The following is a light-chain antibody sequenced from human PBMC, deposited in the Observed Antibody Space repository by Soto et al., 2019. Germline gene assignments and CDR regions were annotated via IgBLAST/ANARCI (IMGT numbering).Light chain of an antibody. CDR3: QQAYGAPPT. CDR1: QSITTY. V-gene: IGKV1-39*01. Sequence: DIQITQSPSSLSASVGDRVTITCRASQSITTYLNWYQQTSGEAPKLLIYAAARLQTGVPSRFSGSGSGTDFTLTISSLQPEDFATYYCQQAYGAPPTFGQGTKVDIK. CDR2: AAA. J-gene: IGKJ1*01.